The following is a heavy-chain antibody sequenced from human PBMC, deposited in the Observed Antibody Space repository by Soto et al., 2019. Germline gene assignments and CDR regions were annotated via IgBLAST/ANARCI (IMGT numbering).Heavy chain of an antibody. J-gene: IGHJ4*02. D-gene: IGHD3-3*01. CDR2: IHHSGGT. CDR1: GDSISSHDW. V-gene: IGHV4-4*02. Sequence: QVHLQESGPGLVTPSGTLSLTCTVSGDSISSHDWWSWVRQPPGKAMEWIGEIHHSGGTNYKPSLRSRLTISVDNSKTHFSVKLSSVTAADTAIYYCVQNGYYSLESWGQGTPVTVSS. CDR3: VQNGYYSLES.